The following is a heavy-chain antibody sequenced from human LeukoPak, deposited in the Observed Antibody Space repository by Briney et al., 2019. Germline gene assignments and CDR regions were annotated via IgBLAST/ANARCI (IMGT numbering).Heavy chain of an antibody. CDR3: ARDLRQFCSSTSCDAFDI. D-gene: IGHD2-2*01. V-gene: IGHV1-18*04. Sequence: ASVKVSCKASGYTFTNYGINWVRQAPGQGLEWMGWISTSNDNSNSAQKLQGRVTMTTDTSTNTAYMELRSLRSDDTAVYYCARDLRQFCSSTSCDAFDIWGQGTMVTVSS. CDR1: GYTFTNYG. CDR2: ISTSNDNS. J-gene: IGHJ3*02.